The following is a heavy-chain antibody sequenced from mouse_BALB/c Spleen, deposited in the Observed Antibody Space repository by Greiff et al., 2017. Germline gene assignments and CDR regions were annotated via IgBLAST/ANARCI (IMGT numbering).Heavy chain of an antibody. CDR3: ARGRAITTAWFAY. Sequence: EVKLVESGGGLVKPGGSLKLSCAASGFTFSSYAMSWVRQSPEKRLEWVAEISSGGSYTYYPDTVTGRFTISRDNAKNTLYLEMSSLRSEDTAMYYCARGRAITTAWFAYWGQGTLVTVSA. CDR2: ISSGGSYT. V-gene: IGHV5-9-4*01. J-gene: IGHJ3*01. D-gene: IGHD1-2*01. CDR1: GFTFSSYA.